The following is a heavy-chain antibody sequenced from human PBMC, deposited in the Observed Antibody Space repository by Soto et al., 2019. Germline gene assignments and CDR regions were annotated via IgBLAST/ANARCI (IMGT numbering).Heavy chain of an antibody. CDR2: INPNGGST. J-gene: IGHJ4*02. Sequence: QVQLMQSGAEVKKPGASVRVSCKASGYTFTNYYVHWVRQAPGQGLEWMGFINPNGGSTTYAQKFQGRFPVTTATSTRTVYMQLSSLRSEDTAVFYCARSAPYDYWGQGTLVTVSS. V-gene: IGHV1-46*01. CDR1: GYTFTNYY. CDR3: ARSAPYDY.